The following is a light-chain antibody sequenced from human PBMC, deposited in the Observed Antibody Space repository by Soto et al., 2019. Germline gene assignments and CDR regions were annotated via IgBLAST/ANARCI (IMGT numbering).Light chain of an antibody. Sequence: ETVLTQSPATLSLSPGGRATLSCRASQTIRSNYLAWYRQTPGQAPRLLIYGASNRATGIADRFSGSGSGTDFTLIISRLEPEDFALYYCQQYGSSPWTFGQGTKLEIK. CDR1: QTIRSNY. J-gene: IGKJ1*01. CDR3: QQYGSSPWT. CDR2: GAS. V-gene: IGKV3-20*01.